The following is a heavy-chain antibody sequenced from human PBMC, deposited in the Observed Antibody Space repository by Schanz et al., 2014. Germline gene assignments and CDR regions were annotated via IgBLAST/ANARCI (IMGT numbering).Heavy chain of an antibody. J-gene: IGHJ4*02. CDR3: ARVRYDILADDYAEYYFDS. V-gene: IGHV3-21*06. CDR1: GFTFSRYN. D-gene: IGHD3-9*01. Sequence: EVQLVESGGGLVKPGGSLRLSCAGTGFTFSRYNMNWVRQAPGRGLEWVSSISRSSGRIYYSDSVKGRFTISRDNAKNLVYLQMNSLRAEDTAVYYCARVRYDILADDYAEYYFDSWGQGTLVAVSS. CDR2: ISRSSGRI.